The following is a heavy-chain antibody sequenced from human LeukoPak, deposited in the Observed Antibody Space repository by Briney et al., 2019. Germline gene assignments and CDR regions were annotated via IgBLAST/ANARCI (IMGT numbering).Heavy chain of an antibody. V-gene: IGHV3-23*01. CDR3: AKYAPPTTTMTRFFDY. CDR1: GFTFSSFA. J-gene: IGHJ4*02. Sequence: QPGGSLRLSCAASGFTFSSFAMSWVRQAPGKGLEWVSTISGSGGSTYYADSVKGRFTISRDNSKNTLYLQMNSLRVEDTAVYYCAKYAPPTTTMTRFFDYWGQGALVTVSS. CDR2: ISGSGGST. D-gene: IGHD4-11*01.